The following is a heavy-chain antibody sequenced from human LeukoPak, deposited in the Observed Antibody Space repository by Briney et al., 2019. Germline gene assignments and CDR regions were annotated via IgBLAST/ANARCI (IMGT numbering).Heavy chain of an antibody. CDR1: GFTVSSNY. CDR3: AREHSSSWFFDY. V-gene: IGHV3-53*01. D-gene: IGHD6-13*01. J-gene: IGHJ4*02. CDR2: IYSGGST. Sequence: QTGGSLRLSCAASGFTVSSNYMSWVRQVPGKGLEWVSVIYSGGSTYYADSVKGRFTISRDNSKNTLYLQMNSLRAEDTAVYYCAREHSSSWFFDYWGQGTLVTVSS.